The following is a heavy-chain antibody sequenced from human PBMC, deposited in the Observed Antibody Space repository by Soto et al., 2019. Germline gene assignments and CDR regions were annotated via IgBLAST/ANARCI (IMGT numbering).Heavy chain of an antibody. CDR3: ARSTYYDILTGSYYYYAMDV. J-gene: IGHJ6*02. Sequence: GGSLRLSCADSRFTLGSNYMSWVRQAPGKGLEWVSVIYSEGTPYYADSVKGRFTISRENSNNTLYLHMNNLRAEDTAVYYCARSTYYDILTGSYYYYAMDVWGQGTTVTVSS. CDR2: IYSEGTP. D-gene: IGHD3-9*01. CDR1: RFTLGSNY. V-gene: IGHV3-53*01.